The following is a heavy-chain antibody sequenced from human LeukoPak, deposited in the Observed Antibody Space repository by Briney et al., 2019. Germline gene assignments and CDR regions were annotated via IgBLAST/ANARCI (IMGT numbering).Heavy chain of an antibody. CDR3: ARVAGPFWCSSTSCYQRHYYMDV. CDR2: INHSGST. V-gene: IGHV4-34*01. CDR1: GGSLSGYY. J-gene: IGHJ6*03. Sequence: SETLSLTCAVYGGSLSGYYWSWIRQPPGKGLEWIGEINHSGSTNYNPSLKSRVTISVDTSKNQFSLKLSSVTAADTAVYYCARVAGPFWCSSTSCYQRHYYMDVWGKGTTVSVSS. D-gene: IGHD2-2*01.